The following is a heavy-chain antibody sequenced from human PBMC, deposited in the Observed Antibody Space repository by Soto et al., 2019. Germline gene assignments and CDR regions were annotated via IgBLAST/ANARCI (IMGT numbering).Heavy chain of an antibody. CDR2: ITPIFGTA. CDR3: AQTLGLAVAGPGRFDL. D-gene: IGHD6-19*01. CDR1: GGTFSNYA. V-gene: IGHV1-69*14. Sequence: QVQLVQSGAEVKKPGSSVKVSCKASGGTFSNYAISWVRQAPGQGLEWMGGITPIFGTANYAQKFQGRVTITADKSMSTDYMELSRLRSEDTAVYYCAQTLGLAVAGPGRFDLWGRGTLVTVSS. J-gene: IGHJ2*01.